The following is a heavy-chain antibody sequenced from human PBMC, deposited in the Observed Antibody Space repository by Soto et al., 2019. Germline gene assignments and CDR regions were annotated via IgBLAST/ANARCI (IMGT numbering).Heavy chain of an antibody. CDR2: ISYSGGT. J-gene: IGHJ6*02. CDR3: AVTVVPAAIEDYYGMDV. CDR1: GRSFSSGGYY. Sequence: NPSEALSVTCTVSGRSFSSGGYYWSWIRQHPGKGLEWIGYISYSGGTYYNPSLKSRVTISVDTSKNEFSLKLSSVTAADTAVYYCAVTVVPAAIEDYYGMDVWGQGTTVTVSS. D-gene: IGHD2-2*01. V-gene: IGHV4-31*03.